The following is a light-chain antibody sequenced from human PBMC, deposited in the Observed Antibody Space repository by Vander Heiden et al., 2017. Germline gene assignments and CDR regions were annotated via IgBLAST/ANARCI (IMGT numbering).Light chain of an antibody. J-gene: IGLJ2*01. Sequence: SYVLTQPPSVSGAPGPTARVTCGGNNNGSKSVNWYQQKPGQAPVLVVYDDSDRPSGIPARFSGSNSGNTATLTISRVEAGDEADYYCQVWDSSSDHVVFGGGTKLTVL. V-gene: IGLV3-21*02. CDR1: NNGSKS. CDR2: DDS. CDR3: QVWDSSSDHVV.